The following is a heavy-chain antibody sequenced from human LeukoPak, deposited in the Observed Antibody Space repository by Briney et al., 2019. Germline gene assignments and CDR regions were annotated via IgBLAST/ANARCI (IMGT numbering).Heavy chain of an antibody. CDR2: ISAYNGNT. CDR1: GYTFTSYG. CDR3: ARDNDSSGYSPEFDY. Sequence: GASVKVSCKASGYTFTSYGISWVRQAPGQGLEWMGWISAYNGNTNYAQKLQGRVTMTTDTSTSTAYMELRSLRSDDTAVYYCARDNDSSGYSPEFDYWGQGTLVTVSS. D-gene: IGHD3-22*01. V-gene: IGHV1-18*01. J-gene: IGHJ4*02.